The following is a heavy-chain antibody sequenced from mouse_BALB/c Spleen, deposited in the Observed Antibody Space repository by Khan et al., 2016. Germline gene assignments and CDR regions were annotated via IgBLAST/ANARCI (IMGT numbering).Heavy chain of an antibody. CDR3: AGGTPFAS. Sequence: QVQLQQSGAELVRAGSSVKISCKASGYAFSGYWMNWVKQRPGQGLEWIGQIYPGDGDTNYNGMFKGKATLTADKSSSTAYMQLSSLTSEDSAVYFCAGGTPFASWGQGTLVTVSA. CDR1: GYAFSGYW. J-gene: IGHJ3*01. D-gene: IGHD2-14*01. V-gene: IGHV1-80*01. CDR2: IYPGDGDT.